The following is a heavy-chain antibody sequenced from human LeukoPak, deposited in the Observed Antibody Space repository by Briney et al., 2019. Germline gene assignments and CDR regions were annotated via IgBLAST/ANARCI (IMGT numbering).Heavy chain of an antibody. Sequence: SETLSLTCAVSGYSISSGYYWGWIRPPPGKGLEWIGSIYHSGSTCYNPSLKSRVTISVDTSKNQFSLKLSSVTAADTAVYYCARPTFGVVSIFDYWGQGTLVTVSS. D-gene: IGHD3-3*01. CDR3: ARPTFGVVSIFDY. CDR1: GYSISSGYY. CDR2: IYHSGST. V-gene: IGHV4-38-2*01. J-gene: IGHJ4*02.